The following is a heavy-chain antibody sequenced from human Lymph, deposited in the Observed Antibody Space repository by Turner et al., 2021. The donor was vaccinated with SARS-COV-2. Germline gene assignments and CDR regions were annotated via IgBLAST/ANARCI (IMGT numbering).Heavy chain of an antibody. V-gene: IGHV1-8*01. CDR1: GYTFTSHD. CDR3: ARGKHDYYDSSGYYYEWFDP. J-gene: IGHJ5*02. Sequence: QVQLVQSGAEVKKPGASVKVSCKASGYTFTSHDINWVRQATGQGLEWMGWMDPNSGNTGYAQKVQGRVTMTRNTSISTAYMELSSLRSEDTAVYYCARGKHDYYDSSGYYYEWFDPWGQGTLVTVSS. CDR2: MDPNSGNT. D-gene: IGHD3-22*01.